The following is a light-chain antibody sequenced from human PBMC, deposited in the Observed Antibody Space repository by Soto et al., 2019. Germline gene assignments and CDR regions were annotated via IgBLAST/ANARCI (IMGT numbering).Light chain of an antibody. V-gene: IGLV3-21*04. CDR1: NIGSKS. CDR3: QVWDSTTDHWV. J-gene: IGLJ3*02. CDR2: SDS. Sequence: SYELTQPPSVSVAPRETARISCGGNNIGSKSVHWYQQKPGQAPVLVIYSDSDRPSGIPERFSGSKSGHTATLTISRVEAGDEADYYCQVWDSTTDHWVFGGGTKVTVL.